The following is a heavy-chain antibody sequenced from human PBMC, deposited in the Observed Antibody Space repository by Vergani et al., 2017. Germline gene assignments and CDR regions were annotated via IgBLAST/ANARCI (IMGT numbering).Heavy chain of an antibody. D-gene: IGHD1-26*01. CDR1: GFNFTNAW. Sequence: EVQLVESGGGLVKPGGSLRLSCAASGFNFTNAWMSWVRQAPGKGLELVGRIESKAEGGTTDYATPVKGRLTISRDDTKDTLFLQMNSLKTEDTAIYYCATGWSDFPDYWGQGTLVTVSS. CDR2: IESKAEGGTT. V-gene: IGHV3-15*04. J-gene: IGHJ4*02. CDR3: ATGWSDFPDY.